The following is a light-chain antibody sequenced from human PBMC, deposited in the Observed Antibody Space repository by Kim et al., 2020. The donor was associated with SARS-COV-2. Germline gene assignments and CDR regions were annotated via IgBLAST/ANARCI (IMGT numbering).Light chain of an antibody. CDR3: SSYAGSNNLV. CDR2: EVS. V-gene: IGLV2-8*01. J-gene: IGLJ2*01. Sequence: GQSLPLSFPGTSSNIGGYNYVSWYQHPPGKAPKLMIYEVSKRPSGVPDRFSGSKSGNTASLTVSGLQAEDEADYYCSSYAGSNNLVFGGGTQLTVL. CDR1: SSNIGGYNY.